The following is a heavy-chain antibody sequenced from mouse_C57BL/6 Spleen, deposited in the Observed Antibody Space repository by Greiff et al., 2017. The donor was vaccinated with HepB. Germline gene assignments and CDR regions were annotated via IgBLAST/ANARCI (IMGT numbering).Heavy chain of an antibody. D-gene: IGHD2-3*01. Sequence: VQRVESGAELVRPGASVTLSCKASGYTFTDYEMHWVKQTPVHGLEWIGAIDPETGGTAYNQKFKGKAILTADKSSSTAYMELRSLTSEDSAVYYCTRSFYDGPYYFDYWGQGTTLTVSS. CDR1: GYTFTDYE. CDR2: IDPETGGT. V-gene: IGHV1-15*01. CDR3: TRSFYDGPYYFDY. J-gene: IGHJ2*01.